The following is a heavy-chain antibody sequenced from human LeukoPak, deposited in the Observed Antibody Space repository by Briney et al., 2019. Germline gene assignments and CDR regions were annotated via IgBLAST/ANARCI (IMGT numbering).Heavy chain of an antibody. Sequence: GGSLRLSCAASGFTFSSYWMTWVRQAPGKGLEWVANIKKDGSEKFYVDSVKGRFTISRDNAKNSLYLQMNSLRVEDTAVYYCARDFAIVVGATDYWGQGTLVTVSS. V-gene: IGHV3-7*01. D-gene: IGHD1-26*01. J-gene: IGHJ4*02. CDR1: GFTFSSYW. CDR2: IKKDGSEK. CDR3: ARDFAIVVGATDY.